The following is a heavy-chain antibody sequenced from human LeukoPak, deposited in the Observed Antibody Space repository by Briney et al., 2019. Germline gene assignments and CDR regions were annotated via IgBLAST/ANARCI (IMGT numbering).Heavy chain of an antibody. CDR3: ARTGSYGDYLDY. CDR2: IIPIFGIA. Sequence: SVKVSCTASGGTFSIYAISWVRQAPGQGLEWMGRIIPIFGIANYAQKFQGRVTITADKSTSTAYMELSSLRSEDTAVYYCARTGSYGDYLDYWGQGTLVTVSS. J-gene: IGHJ4*02. CDR1: GGTFSIYA. V-gene: IGHV1-69*04. D-gene: IGHD3-10*01.